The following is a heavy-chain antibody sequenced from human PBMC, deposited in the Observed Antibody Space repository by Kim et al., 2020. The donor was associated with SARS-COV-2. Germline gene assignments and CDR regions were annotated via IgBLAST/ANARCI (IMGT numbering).Heavy chain of an antibody. J-gene: IGHJ6*02. Sequence: GGSLRLSCAAYGFTFDDYAMQWVRQAPGKGLEWVSLISWDGGSTYYADSVKGRFTISRDNSKNSLYLQMNSLRAEDTALYYCAKDSSSTSSYYYGMDVWGQGTTVTVSS. V-gene: IGHV3-43D*03. CDR1: GFTFDDYA. CDR2: ISWDGGST. CDR3: AKDSSSTSSYYYGMDV. D-gene: IGHD2-2*01.